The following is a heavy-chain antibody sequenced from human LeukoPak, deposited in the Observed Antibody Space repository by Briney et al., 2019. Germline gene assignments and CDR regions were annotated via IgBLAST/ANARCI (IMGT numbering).Heavy chain of an antibody. CDR2: MYHSRST. CDR3: ARHSAHASTNDAFDI. D-gene: IGHD2-2*01. CDR1: GGSISSHY. J-gene: IGHJ3*02. Sequence: PSETLSLTCTVSGGSISSHYWSWIRQPPGKGLEWIGYMYHSRSTNYNPSLKSRVTISVDTSKNQFSLKLSSVTAADTAVYYCARHSAHASTNDAFDIWGQGTMVTVSS. V-gene: IGHV4-59*11.